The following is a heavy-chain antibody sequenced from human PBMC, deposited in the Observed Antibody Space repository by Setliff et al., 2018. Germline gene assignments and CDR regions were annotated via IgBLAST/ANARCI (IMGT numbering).Heavy chain of an antibody. D-gene: IGHD3-22*01. Sequence: ASVKVSCKASGGTFSSYGTSWVRQAPGQGLEWMGGTIPMFGTTSYARQFQGRVTIITDESTSTAYMQLSSLGSEDTAVYYCVREGVDSRSSTDYRYYMDVWGKGTTVTVSS. CDR3: VREGVDSRSSTDYRYYMDV. V-gene: IGHV1-69*05. J-gene: IGHJ6*03. CDR1: GGTFSSYG. CDR2: TIPMFGTT.